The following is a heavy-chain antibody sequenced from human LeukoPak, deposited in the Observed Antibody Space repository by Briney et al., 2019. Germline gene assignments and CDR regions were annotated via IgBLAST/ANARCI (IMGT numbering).Heavy chain of an antibody. CDR1: GGSISSSSYY. V-gene: IGHV4-39*07. D-gene: IGHD3-22*01. CDR3: ARAYDTPDAFDI. Sequence: PSETLSLTCTVSGGSISSSSYYWGWIRQPPGKGLEWIGSIYYSGSTYYNPSLKSRVTISVDTSKNQFSLKLSSVTAADTAVYYCARAYDTPDAFDIWGQGTMVTVSS. J-gene: IGHJ3*02. CDR2: IYYSGST.